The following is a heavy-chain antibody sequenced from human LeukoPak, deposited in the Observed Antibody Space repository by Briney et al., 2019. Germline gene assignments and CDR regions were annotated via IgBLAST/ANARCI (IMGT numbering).Heavy chain of an antibody. D-gene: IGHD5-18*01. V-gene: IGHV4-4*07. J-gene: IGHJ4*02. CDR3: ARDGYSFGSHFDY. CDR2: IYNSGNT. CDR1: SGSISSYY. Sequence: SATLSLTCTVSSGSISSYYWSWIRQPAGKGLEWIGRIYNSGNTNYNPSLKSRVTMSVDTSKNQFSLKLSSVTAADTAVYFCARDGYSFGSHFDYWGQGTLVTVSS.